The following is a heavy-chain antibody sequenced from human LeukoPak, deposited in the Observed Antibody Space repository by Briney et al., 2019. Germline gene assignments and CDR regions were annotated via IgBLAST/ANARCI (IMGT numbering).Heavy chain of an antibody. CDR1: GGSFSGYY. Sequence: SETLSLTCAVYGGSFSGYYWSWIRQPPGKGLEWIGEINHSGSTNYNPSLKSRVTISVDTSKNQFSLKLSSVTAADTAVYYCARGSSSSGYAFDYWGRGTLVTVSS. CDR2: INHSGST. V-gene: IGHV4-34*01. CDR3: ARGSSSSGYAFDY. D-gene: IGHD2-2*01. J-gene: IGHJ4*02.